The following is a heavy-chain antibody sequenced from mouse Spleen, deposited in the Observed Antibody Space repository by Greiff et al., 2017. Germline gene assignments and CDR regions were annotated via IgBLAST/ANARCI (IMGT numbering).Heavy chain of an antibody. CDR2: IDPSDSYT. Sequence: QVQLQQSGAELVMPGASVKLSCKASGYTFTSYWMHWVKQRPGQGLEWIGEIDPSDSYTNYNQKFKGKATLTVDKSSSTAYMQLSSLTSEDSAVYYCARRGGNYIDYWGQGTTLTVSS. V-gene: IGHV1-69*01. CDR3: ARRGGNYIDY. J-gene: IGHJ2*01. CDR1: GYTFTSYW.